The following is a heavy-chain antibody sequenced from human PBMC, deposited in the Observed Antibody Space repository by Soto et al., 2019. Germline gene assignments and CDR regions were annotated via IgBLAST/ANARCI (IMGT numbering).Heavy chain of an antibody. D-gene: IGHD1-26*01. V-gene: IGHV3-23*01. CDR1: GFICENFS. CDR3: AKNQGVELVPLATVDWFDP. J-gene: IGHJ5*02. Sequence: PGGSLRVNCVASGFICENFSMSWVRQAPGKGLEWISSISGSGFKKYYADSVKGRFTISRDNSKSTVYLELNNLSAEDTAVYHCAKNQGVELVPLATVDWFDPWGQGSVVTVSS. CDR2: ISGSGFKK.